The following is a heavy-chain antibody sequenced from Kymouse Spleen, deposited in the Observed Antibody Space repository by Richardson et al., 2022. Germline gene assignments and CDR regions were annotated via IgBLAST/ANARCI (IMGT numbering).Heavy chain of an antibody. V-gene: IGHV4-39*01. CDR2: IYYSGST. CDR3: ARQYSVAVRYFDY. CDR1: GGSISSSSYY. Sequence: QLQLQESGPGLVKPSETLSLTCTVSGGSISSSSYYWGWIRQPPGKGLEWIGSIYYSGSTYYNPSLKSRVTISVDTSKNQFSLKLSSVTAADTAVYYCARQYSVAVRYFDYWGQGTLVTVSS. J-gene: IGHJ4*02. D-gene: IGHD6-19*01.